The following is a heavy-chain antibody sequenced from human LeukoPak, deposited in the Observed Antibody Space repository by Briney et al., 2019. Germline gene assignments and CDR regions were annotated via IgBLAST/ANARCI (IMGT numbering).Heavy chain of an antibody. Sequence: PGGSLRLSCVASGFTFGKYWMSWVRQAPGKGLEWVANIKLDGSEKNYVDSVKGRFTISRDDSKNTLYLQMNSLRAEDTAVYYCARAGLEGYYYDSSGYWNFWGQGTLVTVSS. CDR2: IKLDGSEK. D-gene: IGHD3-22*01. CDR3: ARAGLEGYYYDSSGYWNF. CDR1: GFTFGKYW. J-gene: IGHJ4*02. V-gene: IGHV3-7*01.